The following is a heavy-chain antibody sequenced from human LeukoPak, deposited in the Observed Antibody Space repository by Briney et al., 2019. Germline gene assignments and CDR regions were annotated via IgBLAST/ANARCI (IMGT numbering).Heavy chain of an antibody. CDR3: ATTTGTYVYGMDV. Sequence: GASLRLSCAASGFTFSDYYMSWIRQPPGKGLEWASYISSSSSYTNYADSVKGRFTISRDNAKNSLYLQMNSMRAEATAVYYCATTTGTYVYGMDVWGKGTTVTVSS. CDR1: GFTFSDYY. V-gene: IGHV3-11*06. CDR2: ISSSSSYT. D-gene: IGHD1-1*01. J-gene: IGHJ6*04.